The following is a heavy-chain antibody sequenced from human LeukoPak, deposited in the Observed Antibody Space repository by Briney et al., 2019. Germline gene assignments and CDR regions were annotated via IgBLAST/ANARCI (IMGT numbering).Heavy chain of an antibody. CDR2: ITWSGGST. Sequence: GGSLRLSCAASGFTFDDYGMNWVRQAPGKGLEWVSGITWSGGSTGYTDSVKGRFTISRDNAKNSLYLQMNSLRAEDTAVYYCARAAVWSGYYLDYWGQGTLVTVSS. V-gene: IGHV3-20*04. CDR3: ARAAVWSGYYLDY. CDR1: GFTFDDYG. J-gene: IGHJ4*02. D-gene: IGHD3-3*01.